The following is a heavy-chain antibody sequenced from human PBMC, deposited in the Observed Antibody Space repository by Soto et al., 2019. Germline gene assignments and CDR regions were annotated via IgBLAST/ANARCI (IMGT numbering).Heavy chain of an antibody. J-gene: IGHJ4*02. V-gene: IGHV4-34*01. CDR3: ASQAVAYDY. Sequence: PSETLSLTCAVYGGSFSTYYWSWIRQPPGKGLEWIGEINHGGSTNYNPSLKSRVTISVDTSKNQFSLNLISVTAADTAVYYCASQAVAYDYWGQGTLVTVYS. D-gene: IGHD6-19*01. CDR2: INHGGST. CDR1: GGSFSTYY.